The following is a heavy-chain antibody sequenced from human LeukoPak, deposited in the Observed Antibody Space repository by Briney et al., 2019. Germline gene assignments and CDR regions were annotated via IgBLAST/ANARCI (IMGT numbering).Heavy chain of an antibody. CDR3: ARARPGLLPHLTSYFDY. CDR2: IIPIFGTA. J-gene: IGHJ4*02. Sequence: ASVKVSCKASGGTFSSYAISWVRQAPGQGLEWMGGIIPIFGTANYAQMFQGRVTITADESTSTAYMELSSLRSEDTAVYYCARARPGLLPHLTSYFDYWGQGTLVTVSS. CDR1: GGTFSSYA. D-gene: IGHD3-22*01. V-gene: IGHV1-69*13.